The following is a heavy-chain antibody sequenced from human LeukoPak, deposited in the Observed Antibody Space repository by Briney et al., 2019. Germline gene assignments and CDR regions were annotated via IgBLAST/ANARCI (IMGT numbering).Heavy chain of an antibody. CDR1: GLTFSSYA. D-gene: IGHD3-3*01. J-gene: IGHJ4*02. V-gene: IGHV3-23*01. Sequence: LTGGSLRLSCAASGLTFSSYAMSWVRQAPGKGLEWVSAISGSGGSTYYADSVKGRFTISRDNSKNTLYLQMNSLRAEDTAVYYCAKSSENYDFWSGYFNDYWGQGTLVTVSS. CDR2: ISGSGGST. CDR3: AKSSENYDFWSGYFNDY.